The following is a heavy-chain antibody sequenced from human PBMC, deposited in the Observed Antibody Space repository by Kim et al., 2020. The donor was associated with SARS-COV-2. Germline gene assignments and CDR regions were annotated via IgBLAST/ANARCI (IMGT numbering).Heavy chain of an antibody. J-gene: IGHJ6*02. V-gene: IGHV4-59*13. CDR1: GGSISSYY. Sequence: SETLSLTCTVSGGSISSYYWSWIRQPPGKGLEWIGYIYYSGSTNYNPSLKSRVTISVDTSKNQFSLKLSSVTAADTAVYYCARMVWVEDYYYYYGMDVWGQGTTVTVSS. D-gene: IGHD2-8*01. CDR3: ARMVWVEDYYYYYGMDV. CDR2: IYYSGST.